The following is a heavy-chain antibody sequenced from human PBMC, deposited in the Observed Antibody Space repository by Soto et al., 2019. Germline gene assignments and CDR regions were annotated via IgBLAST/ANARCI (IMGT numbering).Heavy chain of an antibody. CDR3: VRDQKYFRVNGNWFDS. CDR1: GYTSADFG. Sequence: QVQLMQSGTEVKKPGASVTVSCKASGYTSADFGISWVRQAPGQGLEWVGWVSGNNGVSNPAPKVQGRITMTLDTSTGVSYMALRSLRSDDTAIYYCVRDQKYFRVNGNWFDSWGQGTLVSVSS. V-gene: IGHV1-18*04. J-gene: IGHJ5*01. CDR2: VSGNNGVS. D-gene: IGHD2-2*01.